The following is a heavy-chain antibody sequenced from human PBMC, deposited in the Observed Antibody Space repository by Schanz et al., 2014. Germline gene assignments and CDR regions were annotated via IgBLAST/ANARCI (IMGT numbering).Heavy chain of an antibody. V-gene: IGHV3-48*01. Sequence: EVQLLESGGGLVQPGGSLRLSCTASGFTFSSYSMNWVRQAPGKGLEWVSVIGVDGTTIYYADSVKGRFTISRDNAKNSLYLEMNSLRAEDTALYYCARDRRNADLDYWGQGTLVTVSS. CDR3: ARDRRNADLDY. CDR1: GFTFSSYS. J-gene: IGHJ4*02. D-gene: IGHD1-1*01. CDR2: IGVDGTTI.